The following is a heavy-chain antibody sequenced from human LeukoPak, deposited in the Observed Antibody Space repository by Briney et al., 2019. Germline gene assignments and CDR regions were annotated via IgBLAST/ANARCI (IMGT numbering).Heavy chain of an antibody. CDR1: GGSIRSGSHY. J-gene: IGHJ4*02. V-gene: IGHV4-39*02. D-gene: IGHD3-22*01. CDR3: AKRDDSGGNLVDL. CDR2: ICYSGST. Sequence: SETLSLTCAVSGGSIRSGSHYWVWIRQPPGKGLEWIGSICYSGSTYYNSSLENRVTISIDTSKNHFSLRLRSLSAADTSVYYCAKRDDSGGNLVDLWGQGTLVTVSS.